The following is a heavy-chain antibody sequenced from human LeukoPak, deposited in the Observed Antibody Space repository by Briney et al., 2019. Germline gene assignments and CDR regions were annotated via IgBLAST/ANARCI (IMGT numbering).Heavy chain of an antibody. Sequence: GGSLRLSCAASGFTFSSYAMHWVRQAPGKGLEWVAVISYDGSNKYYADSVKGRFTISRDSSKNTLYLQVNSLRAEDTAVYYCARGRGMSTITACDYWGQGTLVTVSS. D-gene: IGHD5-24*01. J-gene: IGHJ4*02. CDR3: ARGRGMSTITACDY. CDR1: GFTFSSYA. V-gene: IGHV3-30*01. CDR2: ISYDGSNK.